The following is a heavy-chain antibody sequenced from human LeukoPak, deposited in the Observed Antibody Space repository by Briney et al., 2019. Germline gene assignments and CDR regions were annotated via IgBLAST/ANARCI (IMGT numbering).Heavy chain of an antibody. Sequence: PSETLSLTCAVYGGSFSGYYWSWIRQPPGKGLEWIGEINHSGSTNYNPSLKSRVTISVDTSKNQLSLKLSSVTAADTAVYYCARRGTYYDFWSGYPTYFDYWGQGTLVTVSS. V-gene: IGHV4-34*01. CDR1: GGSFSGYY. CDR2: INHSGST. D-gene: IGHD3-3*01. CDR3: ARRGTYYDFWSGYPTYFDY. J-gene: IGHJ4*02.